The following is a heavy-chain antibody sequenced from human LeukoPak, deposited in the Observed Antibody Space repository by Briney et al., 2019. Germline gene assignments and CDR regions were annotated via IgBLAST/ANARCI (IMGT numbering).Heavy chain of an antibody. CDR1: GGSFSSYS. CDR3: ARVRSRLFWSGYHLDY. V-gene: IGHV4-34*01. D-gene: IGHD3-3*01. Sequence: PSETLSLTCAVYGGSFSSYSWSWIRQPPGKGLEWIGEINHSGSTKYNPSLKSRVTISEDTAKNQLSPKLSSVTAADTAVYYCARVRSRLFWSGYHLDYWGQGTLVTVSS. J-gene: IGHJ4*02. CDR2: INHSGST.